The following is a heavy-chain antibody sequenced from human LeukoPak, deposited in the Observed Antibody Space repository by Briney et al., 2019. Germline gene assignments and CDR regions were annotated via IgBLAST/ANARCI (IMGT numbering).Heavy chain of an antibody. D-gene: IGHD4-23*01. CDR1: GFTFSSYA. Sequence: GGSLRLSCAASGFTFSSYAMSWVRQAPGKGLEWVSAISGSGGSTYYADSVKGRFTISRDSSKNTLYLQMNSLRAGDTAVYYCAAYSVTTTVVRNWYFDLWGRGTLVTVSS. CDR2: ISGSGGST. CDR3: AAYSVTTTVVRNWYFDL. V-gene: IGHV3-23*01. J-gene: IGHJ2*01.